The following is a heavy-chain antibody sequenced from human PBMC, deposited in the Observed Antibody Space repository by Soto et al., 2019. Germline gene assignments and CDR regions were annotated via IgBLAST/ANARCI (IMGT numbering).Heavy chain of an antibody. Sequence: PGGSLRLSCAASGFTFSGYGMHWVRQAPGKGLEWVAVISNDGINKYYGDSVKGRFTISRDNSKNTLYLQMNSLRAEDTAVYYCAIDRVSEHNNGWPQGSWGQGTQVTVSS. CDR2: ISNDGINK. CDR1: GFTFSGYG. V-gene: IGHV3-30*03. D-gene: IGHD6-19*01. CDR3: AIDRVSEHNNGWPQGS. J-gene: IGHJ4*02.